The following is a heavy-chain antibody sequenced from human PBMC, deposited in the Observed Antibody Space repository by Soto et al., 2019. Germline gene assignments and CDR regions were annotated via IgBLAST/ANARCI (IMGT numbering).Heavy chain of an antibody. D-gene: IGHD1-7*01. CDR3: ASDLELPGEGLGYYYVMDV. CDR1: GGSFSGYY. Sequence: QVQLQQWGAGLLKPSETLSLTCAVYGGSFSGYYWSWIRQPPGKGLEWIGEINHSGSTNYNPSLKSRVTISVDTSKNQFSLKMSSVTAADTAVYYCASDLELPGEGLGYYYVMDVWVKGTTVTVSS. J-gene: IGHJ6*04. V-gene: IGHV4-34*01. CDR2: INHSGST.